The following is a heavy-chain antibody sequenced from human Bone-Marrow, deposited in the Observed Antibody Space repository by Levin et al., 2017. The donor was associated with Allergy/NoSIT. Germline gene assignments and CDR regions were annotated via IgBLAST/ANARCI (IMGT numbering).Heavy chain of an antibody. CDR1: GFTFSDYG. Sequence: ASVKVSCAASGFTFSDYGMTWVRQAPGKGLEWVSALNGNGGNTYYADSVKGRFTISRDNSQNTLYLQMNSLRAEDTAVYFCAKGGGSGWYQADWYFDLWGRGTLVTVTS. CDR3: AKGGGSGWYQADWYFDL. V-gene: IGHV3-23*01. CDR2: LNGNGGNT. D-gene: IGHD6-19*01. J-gene: IGHJ2*01.